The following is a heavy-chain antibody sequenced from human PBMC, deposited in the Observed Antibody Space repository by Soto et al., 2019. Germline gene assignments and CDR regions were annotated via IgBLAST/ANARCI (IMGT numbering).Heavy chain of an antibody. J-gene: IGHJ5*02. CDR2: ISAYNGNT. CDR3: ARGSYCGGDCPNWFDP. CDR1: GYTFTSYG. D-gene: IGHD2-21*01. V-gene: IGHV1-18*01. Sequence: ASVKVSCKASGYTFTSYGISWVRQAPGQGLEWMGWISAYNGNTNYAQKLQGRVTMTTDTSTSTAYMELRSLRSDDTAVYYCARGSYCGGDCPNWFDPWGQGTLVTVSS.